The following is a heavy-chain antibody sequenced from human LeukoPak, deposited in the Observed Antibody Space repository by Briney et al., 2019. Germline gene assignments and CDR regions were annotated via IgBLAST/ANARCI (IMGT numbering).Heavy chain of an antibody. D-gene: IGHD3-22*01. CDR3: ALEYYYDSSGPSPDY. Sequence: GGSLRLSCAASGFTFSSYGMHWVRQAPGKGLEWVAVIWYDGSNEYYADSVKGRFTISRDNSKNTLYLQMNSLRAEDTAVYYCALEYYYDSSGPSPDYWGQGTLVTVSS. V-gene: IGHV3-33*01. CDR1: GFTFSSYG. J-gene: IGHJ4*02. CDR2: IWYDGSNE.